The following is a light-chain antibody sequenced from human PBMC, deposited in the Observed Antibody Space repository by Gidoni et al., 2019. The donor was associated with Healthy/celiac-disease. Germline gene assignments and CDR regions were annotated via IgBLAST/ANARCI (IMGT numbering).Light chain of an antibody. CDR2: DVS. Sequence: QSALTQPRSVSGSPGQSVTISCTGTSSVVGGYNYDSWYQQPPGKAPKLMIYDVSKRPSGVPDRFSGSKSGNTASLTISGLQAEDEADYYCCSYAGSYSWVFGGGTKLTVL. CDR1: SSVVGGYNY. V-gene: IGLV2-11*01. J-gene: IGLJ3*02. CDR3: CSYAGSYSWV.